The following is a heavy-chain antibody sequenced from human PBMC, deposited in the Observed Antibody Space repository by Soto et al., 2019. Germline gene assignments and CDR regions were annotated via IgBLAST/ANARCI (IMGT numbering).Heavy chain of an antibody. CDR1: GFTFSSYA. CDR2: ISGSGLNT. V-gene: IGHV3-23*01. D-gene: IGHD4-17*01. CDR3: AKDLRTTTSRSVFDI. J-gene: IGHJ3*02. Sequence: EVQLLESGGDLVQPGGSLRLSCAASGFTFSSYAMNWVPQPPGRGRGGVSSISGSGLNTYYADSVKGRFTISRDNSKNTLYLQMNSLRDEDTAVYYCAKDLRTTTSRSVFDIWGQGTMVTVSS.